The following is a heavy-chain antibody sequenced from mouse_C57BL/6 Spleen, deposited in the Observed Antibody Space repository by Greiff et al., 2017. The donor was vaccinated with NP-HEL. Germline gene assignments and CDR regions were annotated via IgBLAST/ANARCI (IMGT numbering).Heavy chain of an antibody. J-gene: IGHJ2*01. Sequence: EVQLQQSGAELVRPGASVKLSCTASGFNIKDYYMHWVKQRPEQGLEGIGRIDPEDGATDYAPKCQGKATMTADTSSNTAYLQPSSLTAGDTAVLYCTTRITPDGYFDSWGQGTTLTVSS. CDR2: IDPEDGAT. V-gene: IGHV14-1*01. CDR1: GFNIKDYY. D-gene: IGHD1-2*01. CDR3: TTRITPDGYFDS.